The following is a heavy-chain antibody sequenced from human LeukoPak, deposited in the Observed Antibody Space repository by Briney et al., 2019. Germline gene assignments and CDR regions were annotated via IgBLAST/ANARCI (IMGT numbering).Heavy chain of an antibody. V-gene: IGHV1-8*03. J-gene: IGHJ6*03. CDR2: TNPNSGNT. CDR1: GHTFTSYD. CDR3: ARRGDDFWSGYHYYYMDV. D-gene: IGHD3-3*01. Sequence: GASVKVSCKASGHTFTSYDINWVRQATRQGLDWMGWTNPNSGNTGYAQKFQSRVTITRNTSISTAYMELSSLRSEDTAVYYCARRGDDFWSGYHYYYMDVWGKGTTVTVSS.